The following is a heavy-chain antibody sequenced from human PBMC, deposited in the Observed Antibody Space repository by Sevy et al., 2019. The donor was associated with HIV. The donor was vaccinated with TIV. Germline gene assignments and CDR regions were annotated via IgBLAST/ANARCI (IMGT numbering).Heavy chain of an antibody. V-gene: IGHV3-73*01. J-gene: IGHJ5*02. D-gene: IGHD3-22*01. CDR3: TRPNPGIGYYYDSSGYSNNWFDP. Sequence: GGSLRLSCAASGFTFSGSAMHWDRQASGKGLEWVGRIRSKANSYATAAAASVKGRFTISRDDSKNTAYLQMNSLKTEDTAVYYCTRPNPGIGYYYDSSGYSNNWFDPWGQGTLVTVSS. CDR1: GFTFSGSA. CDR2: IRSKANSYAT.